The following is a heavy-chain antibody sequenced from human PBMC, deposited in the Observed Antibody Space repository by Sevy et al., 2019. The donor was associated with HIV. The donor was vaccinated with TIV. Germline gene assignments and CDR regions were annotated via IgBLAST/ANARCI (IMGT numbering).Heavy chain of an antibody. V-gene: IGHV3-43*01. CDR2: ISWDGGRT. J-gene: IGHJ4*02. CDR1: GFTFDDYT. D-gene: IGHD5-18*01. CDR3: AKDRNSYGSFSEFDY. Sequence: GGSLRLSCAASGFTFDDYTMHWVRQAPGKGLEWVSLISWDGGRTYYADSVKGRFTISRDNSKNSLYLQMNSLRTEDTALYYCAKDRNSYGSFSEFDYWGQGTLVTVSS.